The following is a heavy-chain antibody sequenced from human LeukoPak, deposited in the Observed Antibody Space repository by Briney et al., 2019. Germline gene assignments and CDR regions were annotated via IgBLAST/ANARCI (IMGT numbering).Heavy chain of an antibody. Sequence: SETLSLTCAVYGGSFSGYYWSWIRQPPGKGLEWIGEINHSGSTNYNPSLKSRVTISVDTSKNQFSLKLSSVTAADTAVYYCARLPRMVRGVHGKWHFDYWGQGTLVTVSS. J-gene: IGHJ4*02. V-gene: IGHV4-34*01. D-gene: IGHD3-10*01. CDR3: ARLPRMVRGVHGKWHFDY. CDR2: INHSGST. CDR1: GGSFSGYY.